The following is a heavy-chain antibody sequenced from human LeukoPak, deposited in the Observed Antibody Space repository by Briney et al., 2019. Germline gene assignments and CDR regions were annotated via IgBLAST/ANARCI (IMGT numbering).Heavy chain of an antibody. CDR3: ARAGYSYGTGYYFDP. Sequence: SETLSLTCTVSGGSLSTFYWSWIRQPPGKGLEWVGYIYYSGSTKYTPSLKSRVTISVDTSKNQFSLKLSSVTAADTAVYYCARAGYSYGTGYYFDPWGQGTLVTVSS. CDR1: GGSLSTFY. J-gene: IGHJ4*02. V-gene: IGHV4-59*08. CDR2: IYYSGST. D-gene: IGHD5-18*01.